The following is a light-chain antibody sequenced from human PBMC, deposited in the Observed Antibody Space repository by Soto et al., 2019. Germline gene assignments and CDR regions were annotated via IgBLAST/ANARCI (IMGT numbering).Light chain of an antibody. CDR2: DAS. CDR3: QQYNTVGIT. J-gene: IGKJ3*01. Sequence: DIQMTQSPSTLSASVGDRVTLTCRASQSVSDWLAWYQQKPGKAPKLLIYDASTLETGVPSRFSGSGSQTEFTLTITSLQPDDFATYFRQQYNTVGITFGPGTTVDV. CDR1: QSVSDW. V-gene: IGKV1-5*01.